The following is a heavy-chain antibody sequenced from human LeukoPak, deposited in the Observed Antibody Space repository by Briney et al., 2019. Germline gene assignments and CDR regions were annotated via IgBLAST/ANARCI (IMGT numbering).Heavy chain of an antibody. CDR1: GGSFSGYY. CDR3: ARKRVEDYVWGSYRYTPSPFDY. J-gene: IGHJ4*02. Sequence: SETLSLTCAVYGGSFSGYYWSWIRQPPGKGLEWIGEINHSGSTNYNPSLKSRVTISVDTSKSQFSLKLSSVTAADTAVYYCARKRVEDYVWGSYRYTPSPFDYWGQGTLVTVSS. CDR2: INHSGST. V-gene: IGHV4-34*09. D-gene: IGHD3-16*02.